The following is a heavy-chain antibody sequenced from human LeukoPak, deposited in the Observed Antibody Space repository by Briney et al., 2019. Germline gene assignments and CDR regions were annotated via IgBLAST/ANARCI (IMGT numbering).Heavy chain of an antibody. V-gene: IGHV3-48*01. CDR3: ARDGGSFFPLDC. CDR2: IGSGATTI. CDR1: GFTFSSST. J-gene: IGHJ4*02. Sequence: GGSLRLSCAASGFTFSSSTMNWVRQAPGKGLEWVSSIGSGATTIYYADSVKGRFTVSRDNAKNSLYLQMRSLRADDTAVYYCARDGGSFFPLDCWGQGTLVTVSS. D-gene: IGHD2-15*01.